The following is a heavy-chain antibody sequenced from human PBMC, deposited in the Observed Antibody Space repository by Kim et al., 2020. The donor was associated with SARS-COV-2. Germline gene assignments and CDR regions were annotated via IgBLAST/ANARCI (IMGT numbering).Heavy chain of an antibody. CDR3: AKDPSGRHYYGSGSYYYYYSGMDV. CDR2: ISYDGSNK. V-gene: IGHV3-30*18. CDR1: GFTFSSYG. Sequence: GGSLRLSCAASGFTFSSYGMHWVRQAPGKGLEWVAVISYDGSNKYYADSVKGRFTISRDNSKNTLYLQMNSLRAEDTAVYYCAKDPSGRHYYGSGSYYYYYSGMDVWGQGTTVTVSS. D-gene: IGHD3-10*01. J-gene: IGHJ6*02.